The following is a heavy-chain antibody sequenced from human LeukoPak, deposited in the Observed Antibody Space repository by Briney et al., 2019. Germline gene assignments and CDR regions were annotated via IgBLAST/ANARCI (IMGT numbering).Heavy chain of an antibody. CDR3: ARDGVFHDSDGYSFDY. J-gene: IGHJ4*02. V-gene: IGHV4-38-2*02. CDR2: IYHSGTT. D-gene: IGHD3-22*01. Sequence: KTSETLSLTCAVSNHSITSGYFWGWIRQPPGKGLEWIASIYHSGTTYYNPSLRNRVTLFVDTSKNQFSLKLTSLTAADTAVYYCARDGVFHDSDGYSFDYWGQGTLVTVSS. CDR1: NHSITSGYF.